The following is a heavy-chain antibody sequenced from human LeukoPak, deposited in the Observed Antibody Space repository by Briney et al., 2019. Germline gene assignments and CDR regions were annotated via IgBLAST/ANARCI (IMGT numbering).Heavy chain of an antibody. CDR3: ARVITPLGYNWFDP. V-gene: IGHV3-53*01. J-gene: IGHJ5*02. CDR1: GFTVSSNS. Sequence: GGSLRLSCTVSGFTVSSNSMSWVRQAPGKGLEWVSFIYSDNTHYSDSVKGRFTISRDNSKNTLYLQMNSLRAEDTAVYYCARVITPLGYNWFDPWGQGTLVTVSS. CDR2: IYSDNT.